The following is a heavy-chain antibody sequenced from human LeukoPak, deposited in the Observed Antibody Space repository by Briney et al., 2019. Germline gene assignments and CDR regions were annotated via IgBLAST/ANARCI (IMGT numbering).Heavy chain of an antibody. D-gene: IGHD2-15*01. V-gene: IGHV4-34*01. CDR3: ARESCSGGSCYPGGYYYYYMDV. CDR1: GGSFSGYY. J-gene: IGHJ6*03. Sequence: SETLSLTCAVYGGSFSGYYWSWIRQPPGKGLEWIGEINHSGSTNYNPSLKSRVTISVDTSKNQFSLKLSSVTAADTAVYYCARESCSGGSCYPGGYYYYYMDVWGKGTTATVSS. CDR2: INHSGST.